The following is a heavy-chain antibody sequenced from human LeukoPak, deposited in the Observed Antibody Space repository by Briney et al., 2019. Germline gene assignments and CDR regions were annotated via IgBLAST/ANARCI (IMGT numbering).Heavy chain of an antibody. CDR2: IYPGDSDT. CDR1: GCNFTTYW. Sequence: PGESLKVSCKGAGCNFTTYWIGCVRQMPGKGLEWMGIIYPGDSDTRYRPSFQGQVTISADKSISTAYLQWSSLKASDTAMYYCARRPYYYDSSGINFDYWGQGTLVTVSS. V-gene: IGHV5-51*01. CDR3: ARRPYYYDSSGINFDY. J-gene: IGHJ4*02. D-gene: IGHD3-22*01.